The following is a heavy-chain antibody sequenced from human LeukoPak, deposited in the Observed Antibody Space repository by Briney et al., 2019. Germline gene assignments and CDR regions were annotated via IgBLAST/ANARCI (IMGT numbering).Heavy chain of an antibody. J-gene: IGHJ4*02. CDR2: INHSGST. D-gene: IGHD3-10*01. CDR3: ARGSVTMVRGANH. CDR1: GGSFSGYY. V-gene: IGHV4-34*01. Sequence: PSETLSLTCAVYGGSFSGYYWSWIRQPPGKGLEWIGEINHSGSTNYSPSLKSRVTISVDTSKNQFSLKLSSVTAADTAVYYCARGSVTMVRGANHWGQGTLVTVSS.